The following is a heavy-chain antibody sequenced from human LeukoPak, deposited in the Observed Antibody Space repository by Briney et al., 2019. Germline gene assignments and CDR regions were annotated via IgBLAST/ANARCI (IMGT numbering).Heavy chain of an antibody. V-gene: IGHV1-69*13. D-gene: IGHD3-22*01. Sequence: SVKVSCKASGGTFSSYAISWVRQAPGQGLEWMGGIIPIFGTANYAQKFQGRVTITADESTSTAYMELSSLRSGDTAVYYCARAIPPITTIGSRAFDIWGQGTMVTVSS. CDR3: ARAIPPITTIGSRAFDI. CDR1: GGTFSSYA. CDR2: IIPIFGTA. J-gene: IGHJ3*02.